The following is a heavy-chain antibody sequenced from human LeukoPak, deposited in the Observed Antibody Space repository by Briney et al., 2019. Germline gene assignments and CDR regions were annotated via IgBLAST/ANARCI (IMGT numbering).Heavy chain of an antibody. CDR1: GFTFDDYA. J-gene: IGHJ3*02. CDR2: INGDGGTT. CDR3: AKDRWRYCSSTSCSTLFDI. V-gene: IGHV3-43*02. Sequence: GGSLRLSCAASGFTFDDYAMHWVRQVPGKGLEWVSLINGDGGTTYYADSVKGRFTISRDNSKSSLYLQMNSLRTEDTALYYCAKDRWRYCSSTSCSTLFDIWGQGTMVTVSS. D-gene: IGHD2-2*01.